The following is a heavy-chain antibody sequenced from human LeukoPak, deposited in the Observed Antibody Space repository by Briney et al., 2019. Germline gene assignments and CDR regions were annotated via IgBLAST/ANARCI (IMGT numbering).Heavy chain of an antibody. CDR3: AREEFFLSRHYYMDV. CDR1: GGSISSYY. CDR2: IYTSGST. Sequence: PSETLSLTCTVSGGSISSYYWSWIRQPAGKGLEWIGRIYTSGSTNYNPSLKSRVTMSVDTSKNQFSLKLSSVTAADTAVYYCAREEFFLSRHYYMDVWGKGTTVTISS. D-gene: IGHD3-10*01. J-gene: IGHJ6*03. V-gene: IGHV4-4*07.